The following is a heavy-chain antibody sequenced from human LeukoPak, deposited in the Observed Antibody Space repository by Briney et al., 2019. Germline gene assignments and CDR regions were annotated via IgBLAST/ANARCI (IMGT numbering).Heavy chain of an antibody. V-gene: IGHV3-66*01. Sequence: GGSLRLSCAASGFTVSGNYMSWVRQAPGKGLDWVSVIYSGDNTNYADSVKGRFTISRDYSKNTLYLQMSSLRVEDTAVYYCATGNQWLAFDYWGQGTLVTVSS. CDR2: IYSGDNT. CDR3: ATGNQWLAFDY. J-gene: IGHJ4*02. CDR1: GFTVSGNY. D-gene: IGHD6-19*01.